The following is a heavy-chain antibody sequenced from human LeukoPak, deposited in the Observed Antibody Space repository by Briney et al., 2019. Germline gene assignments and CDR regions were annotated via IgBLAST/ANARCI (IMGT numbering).Heavy chain of an antibody. Sequence: SETLSLTCTVSGDSIGSSSYYWGWIRQPPGKGLEWIGSIYYSGSTYYNPSLKSRVTISVDTSKNQFSLKLSSVTAADTAVYYCARVYSRRFDPWGQGTLVTVSS. D-gene: IGHD6-13*01. CDR1: GDSIGSSSYY. J-gene: IGHJ5*02. V-gene: IGHV4-39*07. CDR2: IYYSGST. CDR3: ARVYSRRFDP.